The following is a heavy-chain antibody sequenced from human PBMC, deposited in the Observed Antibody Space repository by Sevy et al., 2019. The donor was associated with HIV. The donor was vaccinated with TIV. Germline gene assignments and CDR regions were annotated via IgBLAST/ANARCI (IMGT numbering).Heavy chain of an antibody. V-gene: IGHV3-13*04. Sequence: GSLRLSCAASESTFNGFDIHWVRQAPGIGLGWVSGIGTAHNTYYPASVKGRFTISRENVKNSAFLQMNSLRAGDTAVYYCATARAGAAFFFEYWGQGILVTVSS. J-gene: IGHJ4*02. D-gene: IGHD2-15*01. CDR1: ESTFNGFD. CDR3: ATARAGAAFFFEY. CDR2: IGTAHNT.